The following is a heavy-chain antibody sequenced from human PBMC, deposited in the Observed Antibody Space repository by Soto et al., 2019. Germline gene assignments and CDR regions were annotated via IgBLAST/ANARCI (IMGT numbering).Heavy chain of an antibody. V-gene: IGHV1-2*04. D-gene: IGHD6-19*01. CDR3: ARDLPIAVAGERYYYYGMDV. Sequence: GGSLRLSCAASGFTFTCYYMHWVRQAPGQGLEWMGWINPNSGGTNYAQKFQGWVTMTRDTSISTAYMELSRLRSDDTAVYYCARDLPIAVAGERYYYYGMDVWGQGTTVTVSS. J-gene: IGHJ6*02. CDR1: GFTFTCYY. CDR2: INPNSGGT.